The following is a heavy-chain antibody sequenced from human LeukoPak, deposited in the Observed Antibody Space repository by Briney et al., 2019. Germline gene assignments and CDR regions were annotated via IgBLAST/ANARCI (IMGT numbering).Heavy chain of an antibody. CDR2: IIPILGIA. J-gene: IGHJ4*02. CDR1: GGTFSSYA. D-gene: IGHD5-12*01. V-gene: IGHV1-69*04. CDR3: ARERNSGYDWALDY. Sequence: SVKVSCKASGGTFSSYAISWVRQAPGQGLEWMGRIIPILGIANYAQKFQGRVTITADKSTSTAYMELSSLRSEDTAVYYCARERNSGYDWALDYWGQGTLATVSS.